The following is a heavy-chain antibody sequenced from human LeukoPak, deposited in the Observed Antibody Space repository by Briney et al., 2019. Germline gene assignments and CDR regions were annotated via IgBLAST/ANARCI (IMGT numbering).Heavy chain of an antibody. CDR1: GFTFSSYA. V-gene: IGHV3-23*01. CDR3: AKVSTTGTPTFPDYFDY. J-gene: IGHJ4*02. Sequence: GGSLRLSCAASGFTFSSYAMSWVRQAPGKGLEWVSAISGSGGSTYYADSVKGRFTISRDNSKNTLYLQMNSLRAEDTAVYYCAKVSTTGTPTFPDYFDYWGQGTLVTVSS. D-gene: IGHD1-14*01. CDR2: ISGSGGST.